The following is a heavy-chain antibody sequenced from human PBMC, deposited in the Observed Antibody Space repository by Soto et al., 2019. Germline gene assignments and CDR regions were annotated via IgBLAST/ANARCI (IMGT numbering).Heavy chain of an antibody. CDR2: IYYSGST. V-gene: IGHV4-31*03. CDR1: GGSISSGGYY. J-gene: IGHJ4*02. CDR3: ARGLPLAADY. Sequence: SETLSLTCTVSGGSISSGGYYWSWIRQHPGKGLEWIGYIYYSGSTYYNPSLKSRVTISVDTSKNQFSLKLSSVTAADTAVYYCARGLPLAADYWGQGTLVTVSS.